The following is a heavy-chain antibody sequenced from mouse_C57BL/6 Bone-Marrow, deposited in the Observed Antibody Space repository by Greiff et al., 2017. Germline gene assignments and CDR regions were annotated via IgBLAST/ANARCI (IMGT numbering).Heavy chain of an antibody. Sequence: VKLQQSGAELARPGASVKLSCKASGYTFTSYGISWVKQKTGQGLEWIGEIYPRSGNTYYNEKFKGKATRTADKSSSTAYMELRSLTSEDSAVYFCAREGTTVVAKMDYWGQGTSVTVSS. CDR3: AREGTTVVAKMDY. J-gene: IGHJ4*01. V-gene: IGHV1-81*01. CDR1: GYTFTSYG. D-gene: IGHD1-1*01. CDR2: IYPRSGNT.